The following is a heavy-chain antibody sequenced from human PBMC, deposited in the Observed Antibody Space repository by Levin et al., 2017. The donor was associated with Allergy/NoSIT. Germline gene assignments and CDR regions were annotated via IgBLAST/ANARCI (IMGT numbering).Heavy chain of an antibody. CDR2: IYPGDSDT. D-gene: IGHD4-11*01. CDR3: ARRLYSEIFTGVYFDY. Sequence: GESLKISCKGSGYSFTSYWIGWVRQMPGKGLEWMGNIYPGDSDTRYSPSFQGQVTISADKSISTAYLQWSSLKASDTAMYYCARRLYSEIFTGVYFDYWGQGTLVTVSS. CDR1: GYSFTSYW. J-gene: IGHJ4*02. V-gene: IGHV5-51*01.